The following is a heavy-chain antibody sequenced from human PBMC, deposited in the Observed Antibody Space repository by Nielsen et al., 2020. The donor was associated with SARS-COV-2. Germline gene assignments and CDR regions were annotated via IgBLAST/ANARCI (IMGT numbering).Heavy chain of an antibody. CDR3: ARGGGIVVVPAAPAVVWFDP. Sequence: ASVKVSCKASGYTFTSYDINWVRQATGQGLEWMGWMNPNSGNTGYAQKFQGRVTMTRNTSISTAYMELSSLRSEDTAVYYCARGGGIVVVPAAPAVVWFDPWGQGTLVTVSS. J-gene: IGHJ5*02. D-gene: IGHD2-2*01. CDR1: GYTFTSYD. CDR2: MNPNSGNT. V-gene: IGHV1-8*01.